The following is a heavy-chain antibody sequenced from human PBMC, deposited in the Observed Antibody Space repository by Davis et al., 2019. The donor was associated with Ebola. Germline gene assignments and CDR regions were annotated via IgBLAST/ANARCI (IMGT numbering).Heavy chain of an antibody. CDR3: ATGPLYDILTGYTNYYYYGMDV. CDR1: GGTFSSYA. J-gene: IGHJ6*02. Sequence: SVKVSCKASGGTFSSYAISWVRQAPGQGLEWMGGIIPIFGTANYAQKFQGRVTMTEDTSTDTAYMELSSLRSEDTAVYYCATGPLYDILTGYTNYYYYGMDVWGQGTTVTVSS. V-gene: IGHV1-69*06. D-gene: IGHD3-9*01. CDR2: IIPIFGTA.